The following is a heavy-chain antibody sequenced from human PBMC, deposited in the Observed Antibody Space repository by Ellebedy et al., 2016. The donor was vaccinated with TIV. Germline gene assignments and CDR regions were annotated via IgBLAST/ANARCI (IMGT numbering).Heavy chain of an antibody. CDR2: IYYSGST. Sequence: SETLSLTCAVYGGSFSGYYWSWIRQPPGKGLEWIGYIYYSGSTNYNPSLKSRVTISVDTSKNQFSLKLSSVTAADTAVYYCARVSVETFYWYFDLWGRGTLVTVSS. CDR1: GGSFSGYY. J-gene: IGHJ2*01. CDR3: ARVSVETFYWYFDL. V-gene: IGHV4-59*01. D-gene: IGHD2-21*02.